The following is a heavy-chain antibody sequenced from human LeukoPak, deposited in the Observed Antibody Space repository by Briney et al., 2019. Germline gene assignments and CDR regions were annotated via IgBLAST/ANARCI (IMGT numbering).Heavy chain of an antibody. Sequence: PGGSLRLSCAASGFTFSDYYMSWIRQAPGKGLEWVSYISSGGSTIYYADSVKGRFTISRANAKNSLYLQMNSLRAEDTAVYYCARVLLEHEYFDYWGQGTLVTVSS. V-gene: IGHV3-11*04. CDR1: GFTFSDYY. D-gene: IGHD1/OR15-1a*01. CDR2: ISSGGSTI. CDR3: ARVLLEHEYFDY. J-gene: IGHJ4*02.